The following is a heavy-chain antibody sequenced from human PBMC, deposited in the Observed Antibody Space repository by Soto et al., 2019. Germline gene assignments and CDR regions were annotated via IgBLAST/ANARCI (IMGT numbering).Heavy chain of an antibody. CDR1: GGSISSGGYY. Sequence: KASETLSLTCTVSGGSISSGGYYWSWIRQHPGKGLEWIGYIYYSGSTYYNPSLKSRVTISVDTSKNQFSLKLSSVTAADTAVYYCARISRQGTHFDYWGQGTLVTVSS. CDR2: IYYSGST. J-gene: IGHJ4*02. CDR3: ARISRQGTHFDY. D-gene: IGHD1-1*01. V-gene: IGHV4-31*03.